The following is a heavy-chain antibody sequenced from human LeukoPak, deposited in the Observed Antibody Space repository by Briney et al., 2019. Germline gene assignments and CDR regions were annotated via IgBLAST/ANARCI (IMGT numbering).Heavy chain of an antibody. CDR2: ISGYNGNT. CDR1: GYTFTTYN. CDR3: AGRWRGTSPPDY. V-gene: IGHV1-18*01. Sequence: GASVKVSCKASGYTFTTYNINWVRQAPGQGLEWMGWISGYNGNTNYAQKFQGRVTITADESTSTAYMELSSLRSEDTAVYYCAGRWRGTSPPDYWGQGTLVTVSS. J-gene: IGHJ4*02. D-gene: IGHD4-23*01.